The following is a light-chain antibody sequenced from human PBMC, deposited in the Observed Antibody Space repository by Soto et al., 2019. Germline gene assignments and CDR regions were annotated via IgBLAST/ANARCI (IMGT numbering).Light chain of an antibody. CDR2: DAS. CDR1: QSINVW. V-gene: IGKV1-5*01. J-gene: IGKJ1*01. Sequence: DIQMSQSPSTLPASVGDRVTITCRASQSINVWLAWYQHKPGQAPKLLIYDASTLESGVPSRFTGSGSETEFTLTISSLQPDDFATYYCQKYNSYSRTFGQGTKVDIK. CDR3: QKYNSYSRT.